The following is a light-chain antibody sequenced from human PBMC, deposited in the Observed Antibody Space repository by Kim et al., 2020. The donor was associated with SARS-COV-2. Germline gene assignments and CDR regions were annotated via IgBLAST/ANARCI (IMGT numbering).Light chain of an antibody. CDR2: QDS. CDR3: QAWDSSTVV. V-gene: IGLV3-1*01. CDR1: KVGDMF. J-gene: IGLJ2*01. Sequence: VSAGQTARLTRSGDKVGDMFAFWYQQKPGHSPVLVIYQDSKRPSGIPERFSGSDTGNTATLTIGGTQAMDEADYYCQAWDSSTVVFGGGTQLTVL.